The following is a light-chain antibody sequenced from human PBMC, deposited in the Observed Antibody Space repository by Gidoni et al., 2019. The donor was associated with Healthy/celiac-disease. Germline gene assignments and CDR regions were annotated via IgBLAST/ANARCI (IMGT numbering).Light chain of an antibody. V-gene: IGKV1-13*02. Sequence: AIQLTQSPSSLSASVGDRVTITCRASQGISSALAWYQQKPGKSPKLLIYDASSLVSGVPSRFSGSGSGTDFTLTISSLQPEDFATYNCQKFNSYLHTLTFGGGTKVEIK. CDR2: DAS. CDR3: QKFNSYLHTLT. CDR1: QGISSA. J-gene: IGKJ4*01.